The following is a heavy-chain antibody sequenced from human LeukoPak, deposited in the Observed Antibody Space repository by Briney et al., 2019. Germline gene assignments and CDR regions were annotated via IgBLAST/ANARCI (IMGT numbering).Heavy chain of an antibody. Sequence: SETLSLTCAVYGGSFSGYYWSWIRQPPGKGLEWIGEINHSGSTNYNPSLKSRVTISVDTSKNQFSLKLSSVTAADTAVYYCARGSSWYGYDAFDIWGRGTMVTVSS. V-gene: IGHV4-34*01. CDR2: INHSGST. D-gene: IGHD6-13*01. J-gene: IGHJ3*02. CDR3: ARGSSWYGYDAFDI. CDR1: GGSFSGYY.